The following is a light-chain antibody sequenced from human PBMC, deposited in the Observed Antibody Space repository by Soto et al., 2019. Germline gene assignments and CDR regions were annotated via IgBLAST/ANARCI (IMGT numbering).Light chain of an antibody. CDR1: QSVGSF. CDR2: DAS. J-gene: IGKJ1*01. V-gene: IGKV3-11*01. Sequence: EIVLTQSPATLSLSPGERATLSRRASQSVGSFLAWYQQKPGQAPRLLIYDASNRATGIPARFSGSGSGTDFTLTISSLEPEDFAVYYCQLRNNWSWTFGQGTKVEI. CDR3: QLRNNWSWT.